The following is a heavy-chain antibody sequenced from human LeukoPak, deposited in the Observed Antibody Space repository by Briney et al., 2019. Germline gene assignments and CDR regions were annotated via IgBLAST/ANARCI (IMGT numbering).Heavy chain of an antibody. CDR1: GGSISSSSYS. D-gene: IGHD6-19*01. Sequence: SETLSLTCTVSGGSISSSSYSWGWIRQPPGKGLEWIGSIYYSGSTYYNPSLKSRVTISVDTSKNQFSLKLSSVTAADTAVYYCARRSTEQWPYYYYYGMDAWGQGTTVTVSS. CDR3: ARRSTEQWPYYYYYGMDA. CDR2: IYYSGST. V-gene: IGHV4-39*01. J-gene: IGHJ6*02.